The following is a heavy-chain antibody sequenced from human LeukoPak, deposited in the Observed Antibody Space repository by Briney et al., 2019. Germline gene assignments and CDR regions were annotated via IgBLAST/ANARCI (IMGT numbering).Heavy chain of an antibody. CDR2: IYDSGST. V-gene: IGHV4-39*01. J-gene: IGHJ5*02. CDR1: GGSIRSSYYY. Sequence: PSETLSLTCTVSGGSIRSSYYYLGWIRQPPGKGLEWIGSIYDSGSTYYNPSLKSRVTISVDTSNQFSLKLNSVTAADTAVYYCARHYGPWGQGTLVTVSS. CDR3: ARHYGP. D-gene: IGHD3-10*01.